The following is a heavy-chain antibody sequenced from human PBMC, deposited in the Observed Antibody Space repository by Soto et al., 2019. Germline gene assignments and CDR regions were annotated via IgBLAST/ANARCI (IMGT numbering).Heavy chain of an antibody. Sequence: GGSLRLSCAASGFTFSSYAMHWVRQAPGKGLEWVAVISYDGSNKYYADSVKGRFTISRDNSKNTLYLQMNSLRAEDTAVYYCARVSSWYEGSDALDIWGQGTMVTVS. D-gene: IGHD6-13*01. CDR3: ARVSSWYEGSDALDI. J-gene: IGHJ3*02. CDR1: GFTFSSYA. V-gene: IGHV3-30-3*01. CDR2: ISYDGSNK.